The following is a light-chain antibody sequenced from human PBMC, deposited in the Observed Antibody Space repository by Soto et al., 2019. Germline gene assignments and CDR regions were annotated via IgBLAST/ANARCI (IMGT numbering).Light chain of an antibody. V-gene: IGLV2-14*02. CDR3: SSYTRSSAYV. J-gene: IGLJ1*01. CDR1: SSDVGSYNL. Sequence: QSVLTQPASVSGSPGQSITISCTGTSSDVGSYNLVSWYQQHPGKAPKLMIYEGSKRPSGVSNRFSGSKSGNTASLTISGLQAEDEADYYCSSYTRSSAYVFGIGTKLTVL. CDR2: EGS.